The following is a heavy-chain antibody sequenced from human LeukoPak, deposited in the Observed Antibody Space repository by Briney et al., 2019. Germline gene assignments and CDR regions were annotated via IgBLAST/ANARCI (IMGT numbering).Heavy chain of an antibody. V-gene: IGHV3-23*01. Sequence: GGSLRLSCAASGFTFSSYAMSWVRQAPGKGLEWVSAISGSGGITYYADAVKDRFTISRDNSKKTLYLQMNSLRAEDTGLYYCAKADCSSTSCFFDYWGQGTLVTVSS. CDR1: GFTFSSYA. CDR2: ISGSGGIT. CDR3: AKADCSSTSCFFDY. D-gene: IGHD2-2*01. J-gene: IGHJ4*02.